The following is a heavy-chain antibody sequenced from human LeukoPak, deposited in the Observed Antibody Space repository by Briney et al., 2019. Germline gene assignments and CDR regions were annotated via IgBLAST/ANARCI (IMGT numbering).Heavy chain of an antibody. CDR2: MDYGGSP. V-gene: IGHV4-31*03. Sequence: PSQTLSLTCTVSGGSIASCGHYWSWIRQHPEKGLQWVGYMDYGGSPYYNPSLTGRLIISLGASTKQLSLELSSVSAADTAMYYCASRYARPEGYFDYWGQGILVTVSS. CDR3: ASRYARPEGYFDY. CDR1: GGSIASCGHY. D-gene: IGHD3-16*01. J-gene: IGHJ4*02.